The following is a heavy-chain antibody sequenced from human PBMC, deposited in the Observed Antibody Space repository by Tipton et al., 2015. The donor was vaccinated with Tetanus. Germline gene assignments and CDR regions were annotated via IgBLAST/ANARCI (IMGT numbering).Heavy chain of an antibody. CDR3: ARDGFYYGSGSYYRAF. D-gene: IGHD3-10*01. J-gene: IGHJ4*02. CDR2: VAYDGNNK. Sequence: PRLSCATSGLSFSGYGLHWLRQAPGKGLEWVALVAYDGNNKYYADSVKGRFTISRDNSKDTLYLQMNSLRPEDTAVYYCARDGFYYGSGSYYRAFWGQGTLVTVSP. CDR1: GLSFSGYG. V-gene: IGHV3-30-3*01.